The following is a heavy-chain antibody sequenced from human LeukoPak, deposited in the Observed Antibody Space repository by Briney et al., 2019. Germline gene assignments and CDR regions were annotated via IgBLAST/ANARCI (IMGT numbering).Heavy chain of an antibody. V-gene: IGHV4-34*01. CDR1: GGSFSGHY. D-gene: IGHD3-16*01. CDR2: INHSGST. Sequence: SETLSLTCAVYGGSFSGHYWSWIRQPPGKGLEWIGEINHSGSTNYNPSLKTRVTMSADESKNQFSLHLRSVTAADTAVYFCARDLTLTVAFDIWGQGTVVTVSS. J-gene: IGHJ3*02. CDR3: ARDLTLTVAFDI.